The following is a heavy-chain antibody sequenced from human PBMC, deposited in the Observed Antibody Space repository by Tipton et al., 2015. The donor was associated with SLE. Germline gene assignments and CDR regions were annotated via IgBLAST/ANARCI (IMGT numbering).Heavy chain of an antibody. Sequence: TLSLTCTVSGGSIRSYYWSWIRQPPGKGLEWLGNISDTGSTPNNPSLKSRVTISVATSKNQFSLNLNSVTSSDTAVYYCARKYGRGQEAAFDLWGQGTILIVSS. D-gene: IGHD3-10*01. CDR2: ISDTGST. V-gene: IGHV4-59*01. CDR3: ARKYGRGQEAAFDL. J-gene: IGHJ3*01. CDR1: GGSIRSYY.